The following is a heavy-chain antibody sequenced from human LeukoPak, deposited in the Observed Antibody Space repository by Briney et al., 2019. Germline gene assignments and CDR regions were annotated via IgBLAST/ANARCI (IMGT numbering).Heavy chain of an antibody. CDR3: ARDTKYAFDN. CDR1: GFSFSRYS. CDR2: IGISSGNT. V-gene: IGHV3-48*01. Sequence: PGGSLRLSCVASGFSFSRYSMNWVRHAPGKGLEWISYIGISSGNTKYADSVKGRFTISGDKAKNSVYLQMNSLRVEDTAVYYCARDTKYAFDNWGQGTLVTVSS. J-gene: IGHJ4*02. D-gene: IGHD2-2*01.